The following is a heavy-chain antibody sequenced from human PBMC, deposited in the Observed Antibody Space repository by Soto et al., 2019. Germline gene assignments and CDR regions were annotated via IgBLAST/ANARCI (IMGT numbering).Heavy chain of an antibody. V-gene: IGHV4-59*01. CDR3: ARDKYCSGGSCRKNWFDP. CDR2: IYDDGSA. CDR1: GGSISSSY. J-gene: IGHJ5*02. Sequence: SETLSLTCTVSGGSISSSYWSWIRQPPGKGLEWLAYIYDDGSANYNPSLKSRATISLDMSKNQFSLKLTSVTAADTAVYYCARDKYCSGGSCRKNWFDPWDQGTLVTVSS. D-gene: IGHD2-15*01.